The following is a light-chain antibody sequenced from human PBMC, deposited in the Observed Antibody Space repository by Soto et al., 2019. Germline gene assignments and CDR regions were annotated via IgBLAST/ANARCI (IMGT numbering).Light chain of an antibody. CDR2: DVS. CDR3: SSYTSSSTLV. CDR1: SSVVGGYNY. Sequence: QSVLTQPASGSGSPGQSITISCTGTSSVVGGYNYVFWYQLHPGKVSKLMIYDVSNRPSGVSDRFSGSKSGNTAALTISGLQAEDEADYYCSSYTSSSTLVFGGGTKVTVL. J-gene: IGLJ2*01. V-gene: IGLV2-14*01.